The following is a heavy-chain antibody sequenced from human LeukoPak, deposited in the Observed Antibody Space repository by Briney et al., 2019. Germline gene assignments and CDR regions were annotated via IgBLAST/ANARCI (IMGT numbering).Heavy chain of an antibody. D-gene: IGHD4-23*01. V-gene: IGHV3-23*01. CDR1: GFTFRSYA. CDR3: AKDVLSRWAYGGNSGFDY. Sequence: PGGSLRLSCAASGFTFRSYAMSWVRQAPGKGLEWVSAVTGSGDSTYYADSVKGRFTISRDNSKNTLYLQMNSLRAEDTAIYYCAKDVLSRWAYGGNSGFDYWGQGTLVTVSS. CDR2: VTGSGDST. J-gene: IGHJ4*02.